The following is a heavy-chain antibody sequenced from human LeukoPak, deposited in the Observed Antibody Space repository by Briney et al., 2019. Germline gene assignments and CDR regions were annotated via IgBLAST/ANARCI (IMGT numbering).Heavy chain of an antibody. V-gene: IGHV3-30*18. CDR1: GFPFSNYG. CDR2: ISYDGNSE. D-gene: IGHD3-3*01. Sequence: PGRSLRLSCAASGFPFSNYGMHWVRQTPGKGLEWVAVISYDGNSEYYADSVKGRSTISRDNSENTLFLQMNSLRAEDTAVYYCAKDSLLNTRITIFGVVTPYYYYGMDVWGRGTTVTVS. CDR3: AKDSLLNTRITIFGVVTPYYYYGMDV. J-gene: IGHJ6*02.